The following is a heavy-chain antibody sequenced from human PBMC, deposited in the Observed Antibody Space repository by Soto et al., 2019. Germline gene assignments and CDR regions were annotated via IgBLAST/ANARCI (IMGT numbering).Heavy chain of an antibody. D-gene: IGHD4-17*01. CDR2: ISSSSSYI. V-gene: IGHV3-21*01. CDR1: GFTFSSYS. CDR3: ARFYDYGDGSGYYYYYGMDV. Sequence: EVQLVESGGGLVKPGGSLRLSCAASGFTFSSYSMNWVRQAPGKGLEWVSSISSSSSYIYYADSVKGRFTISRDNAKNSLYLQMNSLRAEDTAVYYCARFYDYGDGSGYYYYYGMDVWGQGTTVTVSS. J-gene: IGHJ6*02.